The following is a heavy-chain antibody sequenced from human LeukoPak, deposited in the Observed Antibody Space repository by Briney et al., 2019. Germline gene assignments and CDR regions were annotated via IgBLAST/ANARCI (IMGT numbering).Heavy chain of an antibody. CDR3: ARDPVGATPIDY. J-gene: IGHJ4*02. V-gene: IGHV3-33*01. D-gene: IGHD1-26*01. CDR2: IWYDGSHK. CDR1: GFNFSSYG. Sequence: GGSLRLSCAASGFNFSSYGMHWVRQAPGKGLEWVAVIWYDGSHKYYADSVTGRFAISRDNSKNTLYLQMNSLRADDTTVYYCARDPVGATPIDYWGQGTLVTVSS.